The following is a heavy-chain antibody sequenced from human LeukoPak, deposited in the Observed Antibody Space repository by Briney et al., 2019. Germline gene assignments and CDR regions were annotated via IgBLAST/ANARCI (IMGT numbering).Heavy chain of an antibody. CDR3: ARPTSDKRVFDYYYMDV. V-gene: IGHV4-34*01. CDR1: GGSFSGYY. Sequence: NPSETLSLTCAVYGGSFSGYYWSWIRQPPGKGLEWIGEINHSGSTNCNPSLKSRATISVDTSKNQFSLKLSSVTAADTAVYYCARPTSDKRVFDYYYMDVWGKGTTVTVSS. D-gene: IGHD3-10*02. J-gene: IGHJ6*03. CDR2: INHSGST.